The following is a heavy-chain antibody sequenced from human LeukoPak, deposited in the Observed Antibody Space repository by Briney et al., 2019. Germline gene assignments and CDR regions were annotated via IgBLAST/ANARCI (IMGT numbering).Heavy chain of an antibody. CDR2: INSDGSTI. Sequence: GGSLRLSCAASGFTFSSNWMNWVRQAPGKGLVWVSRINSDGSTITYADSVKGHFTMSRDNSKNTLYLQMNSLRAEDTAVYYCAKSRNYYDSSGYLPTGYWGQGTLVTVSS. CDR1: GFTFSSNW. CDR3: AKSRNYYDSSGYLPTGY. D-gene: IGHD3-22*01. V-gene: IGHV3-74*01. J-gene: IGHJ4*02.